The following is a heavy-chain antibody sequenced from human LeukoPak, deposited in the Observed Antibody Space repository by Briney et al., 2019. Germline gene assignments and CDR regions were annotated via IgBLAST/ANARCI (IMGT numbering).Heavy chain of an antibody. Sequence: SETLSLTCTVSDYSITNDDFWGWMRQPPGKGLEWIGSIYHSGRTYYNPSLKSRVTISVDTSKNQFSLKLSSVTAADTAVYYCAREGDSSSVGWFDPWGQGTLVTVSS. D-gene: IGHD6-13*01. CDR1: DYSITNDDF. V-gene: IGHV4-38-2*02. CDR3: AREGDSSSVGWFDP. CDR2: IYHSGRT. J-gene: IGHJ5*02.